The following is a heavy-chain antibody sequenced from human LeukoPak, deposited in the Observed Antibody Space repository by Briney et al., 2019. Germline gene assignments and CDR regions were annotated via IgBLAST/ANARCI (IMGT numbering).Heavy chain of an antibody. Sequence: SETLSLTCSVSDDSITMYYWTWIRQPPGKGLEWIGYVDHTGSTNFNPSLNGRVSISRDTTKNLFSLRLRSVTAADTAVYFCAQESRHGYNYLEKWGQGIVVSVSA. CDR2: VDHTGST. J-gene: IGHJ4*02. CDR1: DDSITMYY. CDR3: AQESRHGYNYLEK. D-gene: IGHD5-24*01. V-gene: IGHV4-59*01.